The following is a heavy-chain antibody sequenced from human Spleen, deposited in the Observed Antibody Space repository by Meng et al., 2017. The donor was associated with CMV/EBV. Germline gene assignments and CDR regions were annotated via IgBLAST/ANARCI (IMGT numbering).Heavy chain of an antibody. CDR2: ISYDGSNK. CDR1: GFTFSSYA. V-gene: IGHV3-30*04. CDR3: ARAGCSSTSCYTGRY. J-gene: IGHJ4*02. Sequence: GSLRLSCAASGFTFSSYAMHWVRQAPGKGLEWVAVISYDGSNKYYADSVKGRFTISRDNSKNTLYLQMNSLRAEDTAVYYCARAGCSSTSCYTGRYWGQGTLVTVSS. D-gene: IGHD2-2*02.